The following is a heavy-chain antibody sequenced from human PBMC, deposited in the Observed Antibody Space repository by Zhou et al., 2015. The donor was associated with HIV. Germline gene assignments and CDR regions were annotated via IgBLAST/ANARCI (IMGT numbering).Heavy chain of an antibody. CDR3: ARDLERAVAGTWVDAFDI. J-gene: IGHJ3*02. Sequence: QVQLVQSGAEVKKPGSSVKVSCKASGGTFSSYAISWVRQAPGQGLEWMGGIIPIFGTANYAQKFQGRVTITADESTSTAYMELSSLRSEDTAVYYCARDLERAVAGTWVDAFDIWGQGTMVTVSS. CDR2: IIPIFGTA. V-gene: IGHV1-69*01. D-gene: IGHD6-19*01. CDR1: GGTFSSYA.